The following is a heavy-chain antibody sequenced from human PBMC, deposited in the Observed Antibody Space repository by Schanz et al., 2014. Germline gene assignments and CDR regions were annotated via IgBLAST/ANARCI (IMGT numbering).Heavy chain of an antibody. V-gene: IGHV3-11*01. CDR2: ISSSGTTI. CDR3: AREQIMAAAGLVDY. D-gene: IGHD6-13*01. CDR1: GFTFSDHY. Sequence: PGGSLRLSCAASGFTFSDHYMDWVRQAPGKGLEWVSYISSSGTTIYYADSVKGRFTISRDNAKNSLYLQMNSLRAEDTAVYYCAREQIMAAAGLVDYWGHGTLVTVSS. J-gene: IGHJ4*01.